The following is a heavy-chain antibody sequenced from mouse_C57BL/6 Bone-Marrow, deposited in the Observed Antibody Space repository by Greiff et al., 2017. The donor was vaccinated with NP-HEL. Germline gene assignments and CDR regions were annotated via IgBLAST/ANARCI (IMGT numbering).Heavy chain of an antibody. Sequence: VQLQESGPELVKPGASVKISCKASGYTFTSYWMHWVKQRPGQGLEWIGEIDPSDSYTNYNQKFKGKSTLTVDKSSSTAYMQLSSLTSEDSAVYYCARTRLLRRYFDYWGQGTTLTVSS. CDR2: IDPSDSYT. J-gene: IGHJ2*01. V-gene: IGHV1-69*01. CDR3: ARTRLLRRYFDY. D-gene: IGHD1-1*01. CDR1: GYTFTSYW.